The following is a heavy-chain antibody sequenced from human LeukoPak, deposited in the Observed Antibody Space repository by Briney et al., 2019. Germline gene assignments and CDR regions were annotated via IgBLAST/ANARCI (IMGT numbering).Heavy chain of an antibody. Sequence: GGSLRLSCADSGFTFSDYDMHWVRQAPGKGLEWVAIISFDGSDKYYADSVTGRFTISRDNAKNSLYLQMNSLRAEDTAVYYCARDFVTVPAAPGDPYNWFDPWGQGTLVTVSS. CDR2: ISFDGSDK. CDR3: ARDFVTVPAAPGDPYNWFDP. CDR1: GFTFSDYD. V-gene: IGHV3-30*03. D-gene: IGHD2-2*01. J-gene: IGHJ5*02.